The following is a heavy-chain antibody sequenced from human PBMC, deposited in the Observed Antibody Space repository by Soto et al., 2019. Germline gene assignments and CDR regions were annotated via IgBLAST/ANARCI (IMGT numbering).Heavy chain of an antibody. Sequence: QITLKESGPTLVKPTQTLTLTCTFSGFSLSTSGVGVGWIRQPPGKALEWLVLIYWNDDKRYSPSLKSRLTITKDTSNNQVVLTMTNMDPVDTATYYCAHPKRPVLWLLGFDYWGQGTLVTVSS. CDR1: GFSLSTSGVG. J-gene: IGHJ4*02. D-gene: IGHD6-19*01. V-gene: IGHV2-5*01. CDR2: IYWNDDK. CDR3: AHPKRPVLWLLGFDY.